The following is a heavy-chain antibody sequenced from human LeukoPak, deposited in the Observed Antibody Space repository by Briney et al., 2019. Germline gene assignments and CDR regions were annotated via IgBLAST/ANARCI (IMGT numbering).Heavy chain of an antibody. CDR3: ARSYSGSYYFSY. CDR1: GFTFSSSW. D-gene: IGHD1-26*01. J-gene: IGHJ4*02. Sequence: GGSLRLSCAASGFTFSSSWMTWVRQAQGKGLEWVASINQDGGEIHYVDSVKGRFTISRDNAKNSLYLQMNSLRAEDTAVYYCARSYSGSYYFSYWGQGTLVTVSS. V-gene: IGHV3-7*01. CDR2: INQDGGEI.